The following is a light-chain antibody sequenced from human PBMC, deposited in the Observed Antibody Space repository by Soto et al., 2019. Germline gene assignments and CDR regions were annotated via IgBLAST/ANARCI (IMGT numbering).Light chain of an antibody. CDR1: SSDIGGYRY. V-gene: IGLV2-14*03. CDR2: EVS. J-gene: IGLJ2*01. Sequence: QSALTQPASVSGSPGQSITISCTGTSSDIGGYRYVSWYQQHPGKAPELMIHEVSNRPSGVSSRFSGSKSGNTASLTIFGLQAEDEADYYCSSYASTNTLIFGGGNKVTVL. CDR3: SSYASTNTLI.